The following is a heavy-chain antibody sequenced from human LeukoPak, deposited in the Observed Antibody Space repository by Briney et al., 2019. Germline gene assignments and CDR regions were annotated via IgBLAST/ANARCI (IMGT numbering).Heavy chain of an antibody. D-gene: IGHD1-26*01. CDR3: AKGGKWDVTPFDY. V-gene: IGHV3-23*01. CDR1: GFTFSFYA. J-gene: IGHJ4*02. Sequence: GGSLRLSCAASGFTFSFYAMNWVRQAPGKGLEWVSTISGGGGSTYYADSVKGRFTISRDNSKNTLYLQVNSLRAEDTAVYYCAKGGKWDVTPFDYWGQGTLVTVSS. CDR2: ISGGGGST.